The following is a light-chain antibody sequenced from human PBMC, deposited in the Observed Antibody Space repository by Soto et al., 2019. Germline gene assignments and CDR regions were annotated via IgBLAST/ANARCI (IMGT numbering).Light chain of an antibody. CDR3: AAWDDSLSGVV. CDR2: RNN. V-gene: IGLV1-47*01. CDR1: SSNIGSNY. Sequence: QSVLTQPPSASGTPGQRVTISCSGRSSNIGSNYVYWYQQLPGTAPKLLIYRNNKRPSGGPDRFSGSKSGTSASLAISGLRSEDEADYYCAAWDDSLSGVVFGGGTKLTVL. J-gene: IGLJ2*01.